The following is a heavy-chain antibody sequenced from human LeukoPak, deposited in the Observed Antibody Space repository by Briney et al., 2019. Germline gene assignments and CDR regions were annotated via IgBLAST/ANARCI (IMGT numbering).Heavy chain of an antibody. V-gene: IGHV4-39*01. J-gene: IGHJ3*02. CDR3: ARHSRSAYTGYENAFDI. Sequence: SETLSLTCTVSGDSISSSSYCWDWIRQPPGKGLEWIGDIYNSANTHYNPSLKTRITMSVDTSKNQFSLKLNSVTAADTGIYYCARHSRSAYTGYENAFDIWGQGTMVTVSS. CDR2: IYNSANT. D-gene: IGHD5-12*01. CDR1: GDSISSSSYC.